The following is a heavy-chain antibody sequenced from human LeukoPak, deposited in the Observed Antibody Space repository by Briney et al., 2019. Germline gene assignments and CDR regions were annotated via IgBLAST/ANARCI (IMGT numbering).Heavy chain of an antibody. V-gene: IGHV3-74*01. J-gene: IGHJ4*02. CDR1: GLSFSNYW. CDR2: INPEETTI. CDR3: TGDNFGARDC. D-gene: IGHD4-17*01. Sequence: GGSLRLSCEASGLSFSNYWMHWVRQAPGKGLVWVSRINPEETTISYADSVKGRFTISRDNARNTLYLQMNSLRAADTAVYFCTGDNFGARDCWGQGTLVTVSS.